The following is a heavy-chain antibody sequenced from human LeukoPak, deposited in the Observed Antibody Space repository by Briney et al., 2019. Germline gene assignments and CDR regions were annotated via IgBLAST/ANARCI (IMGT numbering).Heavy chain of an antibody. J-gene: IGHJ6*03. CDR3: ASSSSWYPRYYMDV. D-gene: IGHD6-13*01. Sequence: ASVKVSCKASGYTFTGYYMHWVRQAPGQGLEWMGWINPNSGGTNYAQKFQGRVTMTRDTSISTAYMELSRLRSDDTAVYYCASSSSWYPRYYMDVWGKGTTVTISS. CDR2: INPNSGGT. V-gene: IGHV1-2*02. CDR1: GYTFTGYY.